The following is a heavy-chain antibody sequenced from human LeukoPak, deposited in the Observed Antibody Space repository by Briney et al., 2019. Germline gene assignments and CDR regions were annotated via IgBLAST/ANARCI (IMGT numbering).Heavy chain of an antibody. Sequence: GGSLRLSCAASGFTFSSHAMSWIRQAPGKGLEWVSAISGSGGSTYYADSVKGRFTISRDNSKNTLYLQMNSLRAEDTAVYYCAKIESDSPFDPWGQGTLVTVSS. D-gene: IGHD2-21*02. J-gene: IGHJ5*02. CDR3: AKIESDSPFDP. CDR2: ISGSGGST. CDR1: GFTFSSHA. V-gene: IGHV3-23*01.